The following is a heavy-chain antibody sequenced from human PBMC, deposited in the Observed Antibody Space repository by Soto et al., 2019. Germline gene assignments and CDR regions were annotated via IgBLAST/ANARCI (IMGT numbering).Heavy chain of an antibody. CDR3: ARYWGISSGINCFDP. J-gene: IGHJ5*02. Sequence: HVQLVQSGAEVEKPGASVKVSCKAYGYTFTLFGISWVRQAPGQGLEWMGWVGGDKGDTNYGQKFQGRLTMTTDASTSTAFMELRCLTSDDTAVYYCARYWGISSGINCFDPWGQGTPVTVSS. CDR2: VGGDKGDT. D-gene: IGHD6-13*01. CDR1: GYTFTLFG. V-gene: IGHV1-18*01.